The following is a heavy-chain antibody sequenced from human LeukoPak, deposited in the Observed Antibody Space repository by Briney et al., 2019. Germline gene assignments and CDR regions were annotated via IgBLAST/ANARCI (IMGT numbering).Heavy chain of an antibody. CDR3: ARGSMGRDIVVVPAANGRYYFDY. D-gene: IGHD2-2*01. J-gene: IGHJ4*02. Sequence: SETLSLTCAVYGGSFSGYYWSWIRQPPGKGLEWIGEINHSGSTNYNPSLKSRVTISVDTSKNQFSLKLSSVTAADTAVYYCARGSMGRDIVVVPAANGRYYFDYWGQGTLVTVSS. V-gene: IGHV4-34*01. CDR2: INHSGST. CDR1: GGSFSGYY.